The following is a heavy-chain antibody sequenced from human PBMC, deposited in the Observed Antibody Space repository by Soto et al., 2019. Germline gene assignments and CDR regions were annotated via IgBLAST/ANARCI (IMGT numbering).Heavy chain of an antibody. D-gene: IGHD3-3*01. CDR3: AKLIAPAPPPLFSF. Sequence: GGSLRLSCAASGFTFSSYAMSWVRQAPGKGLEWVSAISGSGGSTYYADSVKGRFTISRDKSKNTLYLQLNTLRAEDTFFFYFAKLIAPAPPPLFSFGGRGTLVTVSS. V-gene: IGHV3-23*01. CDR1: GFTFSSYA. CDR2: ISGSGGST. J-gene: IGHJ4*02.